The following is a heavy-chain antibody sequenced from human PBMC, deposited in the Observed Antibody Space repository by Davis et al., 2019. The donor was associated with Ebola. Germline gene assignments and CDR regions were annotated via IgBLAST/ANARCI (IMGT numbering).Heavy chain of an antibody. CDR2: VRSHGSDD. CDR3: ARDSDDYCFDY. Sequence: GGSLRLSCAASGFTFSSYGMHWVRQAPGRGLEWVAFVRSHGSDDHYADSVKGRFTISRDNSKNTLYLQMNSLRPEDTAVYYCARDSDDYCFDYWGQGTQVTVSS. CDR1: GFTFSSYG. J-gene: IGHJ4*02. D-gene: IGHD2-21*02. V-gene: IGHV3-30*02.